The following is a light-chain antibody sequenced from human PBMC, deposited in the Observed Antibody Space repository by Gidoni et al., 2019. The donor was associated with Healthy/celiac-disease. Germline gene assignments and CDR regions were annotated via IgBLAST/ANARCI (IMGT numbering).Light chain of an antibody. V-gene: IGLV1-40*01. CDR1: SSNIGAGYD. CDR2: GNS. J-gene: IGLJ3*02. CDR3: QSYDSSLSGPWV. Sequence: QSVLTQPPSVSGAPGQRVTISCTGSSSNIGAGYDVHWYQQLPGTAPKLLIYGNSKRPSGVPDRFSGSKSGTSASLAITGLQAEDEADYYGQSYDSSLSGPWVFGGGTKLTVL.